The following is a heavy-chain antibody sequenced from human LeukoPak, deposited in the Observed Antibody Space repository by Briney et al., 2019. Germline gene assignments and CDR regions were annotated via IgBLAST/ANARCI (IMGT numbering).Heavy chain of an antibody. CDR2: IYSGGST. V-gene: IGHV3-66*01. J-gene: IGHJ3*02. CDR1: GFTVSSNY. D-gene: IGHD4-17*01. Sequence: GGSLRLSCAASGFTVSSNYMSWVRQAPGKGLEWVSLIYSGGSTYYADSVKGRFTISRDNSKNTLYLQMNGLRAEDTAVYYCASKGMTTVTTYPARDAFDIWGQGTMVTVSS. CDR3: ASKGMTTVTTYPARDAFDI.